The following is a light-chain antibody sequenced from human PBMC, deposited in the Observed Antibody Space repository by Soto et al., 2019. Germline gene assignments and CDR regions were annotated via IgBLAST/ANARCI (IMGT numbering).Light chain of an antibody. Sequence: DIQMTQSPSTLSASVGDRVTLTCRASQSITKWLAWYKQKPGKAPKLLIYDASSLESGVPSRFRGSGSGTEFTLTINSLQSDDFETYYCQQYNLYSYTFGQGTRLEIK. CDR2: DAS. J-gene: IGKJ5*01. CDR3: QQYNLYSYT. CDR1: QSITKW. V-gene: IGKV1-5*01.